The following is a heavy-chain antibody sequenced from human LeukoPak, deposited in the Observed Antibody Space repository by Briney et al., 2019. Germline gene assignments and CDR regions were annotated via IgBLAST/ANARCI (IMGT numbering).Heavy chain of an antibody. Sequence: QAPGQXXXXXXXXNPSGGSTSYAQKFQGRVTMTRDTSTSTVYMELSSLRSEDTAVYYCARGGYSYGYESYFDYWGQGTLVTVSS. CDR2: XNPSGGST. V-gene: IGHV1-46*01. CDR3: ARGGYSYGYESYFDY. D-gene: IGHD5-18*01. J-gene: IGHJ4*02.